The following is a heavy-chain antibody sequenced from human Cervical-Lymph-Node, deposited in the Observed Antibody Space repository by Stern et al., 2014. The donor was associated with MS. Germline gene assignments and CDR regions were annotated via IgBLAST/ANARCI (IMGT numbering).Heavy chain of an antibody. Sequence: MQLVESGSELKKPGASVKVSCKASGYSFTHFALNWVRHAPGQGLQWMGWINTNTGNPSYAQAFTGRFVFSLDTSVSTAYLQISSLKAEDTAVYYCARGPHDYGDRFDYWGQGTLVTVSS. D-gene: IGHD4-17*01. CDR2: INTNTGNP. V-gene: IGHV7-4-1*02. J-gene: IGHJ4*02. CDR1: GYSFTHFA. CDR3: ARGPHDYGDRFDY.